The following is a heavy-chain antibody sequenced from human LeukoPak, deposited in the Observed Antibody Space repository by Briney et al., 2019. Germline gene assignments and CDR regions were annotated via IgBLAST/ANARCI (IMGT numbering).Heavy chain of an antibody. D-gene: IGHD6-13*01. V-gene: IGHV3-74*01. J-gene: IGHJ3*02. CDR2: ISSDGSST. CDR1: GFTFSSYW. CDR3: ASGYSSTYYNALDI. Sequence: GGSLRLSRAASGFTFSSYWMHWVRQPPGKGLVWVARISSDGSSTSYAESVKSRCTTSRDNGKNTLYLQMSSLRVEDTAVYYCASGYSSTYYNALDIRGQGKMVTVSS.